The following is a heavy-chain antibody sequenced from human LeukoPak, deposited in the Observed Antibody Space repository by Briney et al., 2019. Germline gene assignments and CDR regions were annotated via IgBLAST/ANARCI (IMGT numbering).Heavy chain of an antibody. Sequence: GGSLRHSCAASGFTVSSNYMSWVRQAPGKGLEWVSVIYSGGSTYYADSVKGRFTISRDNSKNTLYLQMNSLRAEDTAVYYCARLGYCSGGSCYSQAFDIWGQGTMVTVSS. V-gene: IGHV3-53*01. CDR2: IYSGGST. CDR3: ARLGYCSGGSCYSQAFDI. D-gene: IGHD2-15*01. J-gene: IGHJ3*02. CDR1: GFTVSSNY.